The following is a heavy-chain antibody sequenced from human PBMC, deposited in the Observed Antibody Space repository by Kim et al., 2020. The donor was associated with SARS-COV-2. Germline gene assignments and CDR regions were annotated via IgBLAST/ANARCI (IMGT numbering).Heavy chain of an antibody. CDR2: IWYDGSNK. D-gene: IGHD3-22*01. CDR3: ARDPTYYYDSSGSKGGMDV. CDR1: GFTFSSYG. V-gene: IGHV3-33*01. J-gene: IGHJ6*02. Sequence: GGSLRLSCTASGFTFSSYGMHWVRQAPGKGLEWVAVIWYDGSNKYYADSVKGRFTISRDNSKNTLYLQMNSLRAEDTAVYYCARDPTYYYDSSGSKGGMDVWGQGTTVTVSS.